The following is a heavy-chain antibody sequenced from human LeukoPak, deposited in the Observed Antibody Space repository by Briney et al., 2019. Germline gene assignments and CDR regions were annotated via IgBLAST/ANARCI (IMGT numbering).Heavy chain of an antibody. J-gene: IGHJ4*02. CDR3: ARDPTPWRRDYFDF. V-gene: IGHV3-30-3*01. CDR2: ISFDGSNS. CDR1: GFTFSSHA. Sequence: GRSLRLSCAASGFTFSSHAMHWVRQAPGKGLEWVAVISFDGSNSYYPDSVKGRFTISRDNSNNSLYSQMDSLRGEDTAVYYCARDPTPWRRDYFDFWGQGTLVTVSS.